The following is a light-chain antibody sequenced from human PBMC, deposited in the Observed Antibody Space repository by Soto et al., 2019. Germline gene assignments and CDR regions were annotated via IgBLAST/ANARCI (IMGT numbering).Light chain of an antibody. CDR3: QQYNNWPPWT. CDR1: QSVTTN. CDR2: GAS. V-gene: IGKV3-15*01. Sequence: EVVMTQSPATLSVSPGERATLSCRASQSVTTNMAWYQQKPGQAPRLLIYGASTRATGIPARFSGSGSGTDSTLTISSLQSEDFAVYYCQQYNNWPPWTFGQGTKVDIK. J-gene: IGKJ1*01.